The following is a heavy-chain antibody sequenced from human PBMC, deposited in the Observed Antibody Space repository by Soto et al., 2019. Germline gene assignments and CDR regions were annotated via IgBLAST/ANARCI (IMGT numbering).Heavy chain of an antibody. V-gene: IGHV1-2*04. J-gene: IGHJ6*03. Sequence: ASVKVSCKASGYTFTGYYMHWVRQAPGQGLEWMGWINPNSGGTNYAQKFQGWVTMTRDTSISTAYMELSRLRSDDTAVYYCAIGGYCSSPSCRRYMDVWGKGTTVTVSS. CDR2: INPNSGGT. CDR3: AIGGYCSSPSCRRYMDV. D-gene: IGHD2-2*01. CDR1: GYTFTGYY.